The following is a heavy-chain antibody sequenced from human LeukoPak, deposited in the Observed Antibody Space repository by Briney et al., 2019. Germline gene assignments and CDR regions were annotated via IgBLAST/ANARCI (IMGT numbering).Heavy chain of an antibody. Sequence: SETLSLTCAVYGGSFSGCYWSWIRQPPGKGLEWMGEINHSGSTNYNPSLKNRVTIPVDPSENQFSLRLSSVTAADTAVYYCARGIVVVPAAMVNYFDYWGQGALVTVSS. CDR3: ARGIVVVPAAMVNYFDY. V-gene: IGHV4-34*01. J-gene: IGHJ4*02. CDR2: INHSGST. CDR1: GGSFSGCY. D-gene: IGHD2-2*01.